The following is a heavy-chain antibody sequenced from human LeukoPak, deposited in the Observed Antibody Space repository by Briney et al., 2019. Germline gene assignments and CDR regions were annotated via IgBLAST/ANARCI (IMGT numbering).Heavy chain of an antibody. Sequence: GGSRRLSCAASGFTFSTYWMSWVRQAPEKGLEWVANIRQNGSEQYYMDSVKGRFTISRDNAKNSLYLQMDNLKVEDTAIYYCATHYGTGRSPLWGRGTVVTVSS. D-gene: IGHD3-10*01. CDR2: IRQNGSEQ. CDR3: ATHYGTGRSPL. J-gene: IGHJ4*02. CDR1: GFTFSTYW. V-gene: IGHV3-7*03.